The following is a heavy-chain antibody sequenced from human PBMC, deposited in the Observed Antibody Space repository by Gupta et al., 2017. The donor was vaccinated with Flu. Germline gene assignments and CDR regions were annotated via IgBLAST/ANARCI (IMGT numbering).Heavy chain of an antibody. CDR3: ARDGVLDNFDY. CDR2: ISAENNYI. J-gene: IGHJ4*02. D-gene: IGHD3-3*01. V-gene: IGHV3-21*06. CDR1: GFTFSSYT. Sequence: EVQLVESGGDQVKPGGSLRLSCAASGFTFSSYTMHWVRQAQGKGLEWVSSISAENNYIYYVDSVRGRFTISRDNAKNSLYLHMYSLRLEDTGVYYCARDGVLDNFDYWGRGTQVTVSS.